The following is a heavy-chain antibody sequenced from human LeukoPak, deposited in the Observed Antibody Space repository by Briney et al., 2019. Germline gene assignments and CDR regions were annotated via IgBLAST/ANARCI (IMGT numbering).Heavy chain of an antibody. CDR1: GFTFSSYW. J-gene: IGHJ6*04. V-gene: IGHV3-7*03. CDR2: IKQDGSEK. D-gene: IGHD3-10*01. CDR3: ARDRASEYYYYYGMDV. Sequence: GGSLRLSCAASGFTFSSYWMSWVRQAPGKGLEWVANIKQDGSEKYYVGSVKGRFTISRDNAKNSLYLQMNSLRAEDTAVYYCARDRASEYYYYYGMDVWGKGTTVTVSS.